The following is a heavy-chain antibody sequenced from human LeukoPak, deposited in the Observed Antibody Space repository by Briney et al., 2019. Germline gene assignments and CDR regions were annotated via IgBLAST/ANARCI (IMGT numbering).Heavy chain of an antibody. CDR3: GRLAHNAWYAIDF. Sequence: GGSLRLSCVASDFTFSFYWMTWVRQAPGKGLEWLANILPDGSQKYYVDSVKGRFTISRDNPKNSLYLQINNLKAEDTAVYYCGRLAHNAWYAIDFWGQGALVTVSS. V-gene: IGHV3-7*01. CDR1: DFTFSFYW. D-gene: IGHD6-13*01. J-gene: IGHJ4*02. CDR2: ILPDGSQK.